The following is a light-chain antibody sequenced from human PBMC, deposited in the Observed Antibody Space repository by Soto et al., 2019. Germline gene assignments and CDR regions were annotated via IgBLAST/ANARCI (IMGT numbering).Light chain of an antibody. CDR3: RQSYFT. CDR2: AAS. Sequence: DVQMTQSPSSLSASVGDRVTITCRASQSISNYLNWYQHKPGTAPKLLVYAASSLQSGVPSRFSASGSGTEFTLTIRSLQPEDFATYYCRQSYFTFVQGTKLEIK. J-gene: IGKJ2*01. V-gene: IGKV1-39*01. CDR1: QSISNY.